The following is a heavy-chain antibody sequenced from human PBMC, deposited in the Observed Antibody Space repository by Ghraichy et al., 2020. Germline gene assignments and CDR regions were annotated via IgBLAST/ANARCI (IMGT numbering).Heavy chain of an antibody. Sequence: GGSLRLSCAASGFIVSSNYMSWVRQAPGEGLEWVSVIYSGGSAYYADSVKGRFTVSRDNSKNTLYLQMNSLRAEDTAVYYCAGGDYYGSGSYGGGYWGQGTLVTVSS. CDR3: AGGDYYGSGSYGGGY. D-gene: IGHD3-10*01. CDR2: IYSGGSA. V-gene: IGHV3-66*01. CDR1: GFIVSSNY. J-gene: IGHJ4*02.